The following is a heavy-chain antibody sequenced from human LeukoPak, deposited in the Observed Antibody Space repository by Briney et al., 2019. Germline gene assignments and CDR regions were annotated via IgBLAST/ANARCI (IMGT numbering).Heavy chain of an antibody. D-gene: IGHD4-17*01. CDR3: AKGPTAHDAFDI. CDR2: ISGSGGST. Sequence: GGSLRLSCAASGFTFSSYAMSWVRQAPGKGLEWVSAISGSGGSTYYADSVKGRFTISRDNSKNTLYLQMNSLRAEDTAGYYCAKGPTAHDAFDIWGQGTMVTVS. CDR1: GFTFSSYA. V-gene: IGHV3-23*01. J-gene: IGHJ3*02.